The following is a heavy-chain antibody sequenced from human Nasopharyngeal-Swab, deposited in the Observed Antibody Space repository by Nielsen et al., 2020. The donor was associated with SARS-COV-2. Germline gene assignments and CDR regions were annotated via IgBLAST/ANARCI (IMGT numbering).Heavy chain of an antibody. D-gene: IGHD3-3*01. V-gene: IGHV3-7*01. J-gene: IGHJ6*02. Sequence: GESLKISCAASGFIFSSYSMNWVRQAPGKGLEWVANIKQDGSEKYYVDSVKGRFTISRDNAKNSLYLQMNSLRAEDTAVYYCARDRNGFIYYYYGMDVWGQGTTVTVSS. CDR2: IKQDGSEK. CDR3: ARDRNGFIYYYYGMDV. CDR1: GFIFSSYS.